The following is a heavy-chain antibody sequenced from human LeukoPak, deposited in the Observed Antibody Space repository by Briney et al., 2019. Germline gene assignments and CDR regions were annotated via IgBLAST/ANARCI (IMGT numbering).Heavy chain of an antibody. CDR3: ARSILTAYYFDY. Sequence: GGSLRLSCAASGFTFSSYVMHWVRQAPGKGLEWVAIISYDGSNEYYADSVKGRFTISRDNSKNTLYLQMGSLRAEDMAVYYCARSILTAYYFDYWGQGTLVTVSS. CDR2: ISYDGSNE. J-gene: IGHJ4*02. CDR1: GFTFSSYV. D-gene: IGHD3-9*01. V-gene: IGHV3-30*14.